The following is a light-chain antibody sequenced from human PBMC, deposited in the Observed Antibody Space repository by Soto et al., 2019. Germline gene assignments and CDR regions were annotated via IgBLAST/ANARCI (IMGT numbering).Light chain of an antibody. CDR1: NSNIGAGYD. J-gene: IGLJ2*01. Sequence: QPVLTQPRSVTGAPGQRVTISCTGSNSNIGAGYDVHWYRQFPGTAPKLLIYGNINRPSGVPDRFSGSKSGTSASLAITGLQAEDEAHYYCHSFDSRLIGLLFGGGTKLTVL. V-gene: IGLV1-40*01. CDR2: GNI. CDR3: HSFDSRLIGLL.